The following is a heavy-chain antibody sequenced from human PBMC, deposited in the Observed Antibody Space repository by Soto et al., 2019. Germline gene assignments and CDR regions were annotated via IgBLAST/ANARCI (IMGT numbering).Heavy chain of an antibody. CDR2: FDPEDGET. Sequence: ASVKVSCKVSGYTLTELSMHWVRQAPGKGLEWMGGFDPEDGETIYAQKFQGRVTMTEDTSTDTAYMELSSLRSEDTAVYYCATFSERGHGFRNWFDPWGQGTLLTVSS. V-gene: IGHV1-24*01. CDR1: GYTLTELS. D-gene: IGHD3-10*01. J-gene: IGHJ5*02. CDR3: ATFSERGHGFRNWFDP.